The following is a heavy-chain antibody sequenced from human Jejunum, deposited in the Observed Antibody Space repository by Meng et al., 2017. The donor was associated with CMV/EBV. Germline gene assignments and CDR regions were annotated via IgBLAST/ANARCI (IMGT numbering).Heavy chain of an antibody. CDR3: ARISTVGGYAMDV. V-gene: IGHV1-69*04. Sequence: KASGITFSSYAITWVRQDPGQGLEWLGRIVPVLGIATYAQKFQGRVTIIADKSTSTTYMELSSLTSGDAAVYFCARISTVGGYAMDVWGQGTVVTVSS. CDR2: IVPVLGIA. J-gene: IGHJ6*02. CDR1: GITFSSYA. D-gene: IGHD1-26*01.